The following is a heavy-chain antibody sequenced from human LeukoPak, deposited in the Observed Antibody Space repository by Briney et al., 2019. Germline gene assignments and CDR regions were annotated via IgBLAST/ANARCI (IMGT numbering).Heavy chain of an antibody. CDR3: ARAMRGSSWYYFDY. CDR1: GYTFTGYY. V-gene: IGHV1-8*02. Sequence: GASVKVSCKASGYTFTGYYMHWVRQAPGQGLEWMGWMNPNSGNTGYAQKFQGRVTMTRNTSISTAYMELSSLRSEDTAVYYCARAMRGSSWYYFDYWGQGTLVTVSS. CDR2: MNPNSGNT. D-gene: IGHD6-13*01. J-gene: IGHJ4*02.